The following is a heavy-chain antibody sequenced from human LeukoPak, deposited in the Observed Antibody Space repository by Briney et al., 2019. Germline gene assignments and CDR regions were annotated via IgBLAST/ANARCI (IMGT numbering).Heavy chain of an antibody. V-gene: IGHV1-69*06. D-gene: IGHD3-9*01. J-gene: IGHJ4*02. Sequence: SVKVSCKASGGTFSSYAISWVRQAPGQGLEWMGGIIPIFGTANYAQKFQGRVTITADKSTSTAYMELSSLRSEDTAVYYCARSYYDILTGYLSPYYFDYWGQGTLVTVSS. CDR2: IIPIFGTA. CDR3: ARSYYDILTGYLSPYYFDY. CDR1: GGTFSSYA.